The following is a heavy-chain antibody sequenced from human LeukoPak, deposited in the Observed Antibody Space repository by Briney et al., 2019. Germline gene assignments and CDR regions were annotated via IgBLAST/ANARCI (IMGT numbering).Heavy chain of an antibody. V-gene: IGHV4-61*02. CDR2: IYSSGST. CDR3: ARDGRGYDFWSGYFDTVVRNNWFDP. CDR1: GGSISSGSYY. Sequence: SETLSLTCTVSGGSISSGSYYWSWIRQPAGKGLEWIGRIYSSGSTNYNPSLKSRVTMSVETPKNQFSLKLSSVTAADTAVYYCARDGRGYDFWSGYFDTVVRNNWFDPWGQGTLVTVSS. D-gene: IGHD3-3*01. J-gene: IGHJ5*02.